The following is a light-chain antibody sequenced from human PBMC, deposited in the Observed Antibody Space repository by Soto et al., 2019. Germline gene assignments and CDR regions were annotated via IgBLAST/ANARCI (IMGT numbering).Light chain of an antibody. CDR1: QRILYSSNNKNY. CDR2: WAS. Sequence: DIVMTQSPDSLAVSLGERATINCKSSQRILYSSNNKNYLTWYQQKPGQPPKLLIYWASTRESGVPDRFSGSGSGTDFTLTISSLQAEDVAVYYCHQHFSAPFTFGPGTRVDIK. J-gene: IGKJ3*01. V-gene: IGKV4-1*01. CDR3: HQHFSAPFT.